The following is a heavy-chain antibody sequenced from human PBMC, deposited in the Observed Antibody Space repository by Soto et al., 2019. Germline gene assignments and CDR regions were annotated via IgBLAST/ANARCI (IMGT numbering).Heavy chain of an antibody. J-gene: IGHJ4*02. CDR1: GFTFSSYA. D-gene: IGHD3-22*01. V-gene: IGHV3-23*01. CDR3: AKDCQPYYYDSSGLDY. CDR2: ISGSGGST. Sequence: GGSLRLSCAASGFTFSSYAMSWVRQAPGKGLEWVSAISGSGGSTYYADSVKGRFTISRDNSKNTLYLQMNSLRAEDTAVYYCAKDCQPYYYDSSGLDYWGQETLVTVSS.